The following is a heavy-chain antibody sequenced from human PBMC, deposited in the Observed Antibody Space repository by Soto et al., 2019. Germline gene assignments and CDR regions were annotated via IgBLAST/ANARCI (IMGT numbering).Heavy chain of an antibody. V-gene: IGHV1-8*01. Sequence: ASVKVSCKASGYTFTSYDINWVRQATGQGLEWMGWMNPNSGNTGYAQKFQGRVTMTRNTSISTAYMELSSLRSEDTAVYYCARGRSYYDILTGYLLPLDVWGQGTTVTVSS. CDR1: GYTFTSYD. CDR3: ARGRSYYDILTGYLLPLDV. CDR2: MNPNSGNT. D-gene: IGHD3-9*01. J-gene: IGHJ6*02.